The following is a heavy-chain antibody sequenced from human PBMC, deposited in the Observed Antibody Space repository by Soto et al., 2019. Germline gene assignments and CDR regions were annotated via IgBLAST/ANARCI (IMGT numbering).Heavy chain of an antibody. D-gene: IGHD1-26*01. CDR3: ARDMYRNPWGMDV. CDR1: GYTFTSYY. J-gene: IGHJ6*02. V-gene: IGHV1-46*01. Sequence: GASVKVSCKAFGYTFTSYYMHWVRQAPGQGLEWMGIINPSGGSTSYAQKFQGRVTMTRDTSTSTVYMELSSLRSEDTAVYYCARDMYRNPWGMDVWGQGTTVTVSS. CDR2: INPSGGST.